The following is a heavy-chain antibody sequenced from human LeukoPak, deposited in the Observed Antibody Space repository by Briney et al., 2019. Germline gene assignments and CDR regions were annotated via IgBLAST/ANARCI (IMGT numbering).Heavy chain of an antibody. CDR2: IRYDGRDK. CDR1: GFTFSSYE. Sequence: GGSLRLSCAASGFTFSSYEMNWVRQAPGKGLEWVAFIRYDGRDKYYADSVKGRFTISRDNSKNTLYLQMNSLRAEDTAVYYCAKDPREPEERYFDYWGQGTLVTVSS. CDR3: AKDPREPEERYFDY. D-gene: IGHD1-14*01. V-gene: IGHV3-30*02. J-gene: IGHJ4*02.